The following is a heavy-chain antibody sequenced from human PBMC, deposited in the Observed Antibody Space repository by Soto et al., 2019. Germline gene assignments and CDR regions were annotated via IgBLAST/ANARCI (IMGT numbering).Heavy chain of an antibody. J-gene: IGHJ6*02. CDR2: IIPIFGTA. V-gene: IGHV1-69*01. Sequence: QVQLVQSGAEVKKPGSSVKVSCKASGGTFSSYAISWVRQAPGQGLEWMGGIIPIFGTANYAQKFQGRVTITADESTSTAYMELSSLRSEDTAVYYCARDGSSPPHDYYYYGMDVWGQGTTVTVSS. CDR3: ARDGSSPPHDYYYYGMDV. CDR1: GGTFSSYA. D-gene: IGHD6-6*01.